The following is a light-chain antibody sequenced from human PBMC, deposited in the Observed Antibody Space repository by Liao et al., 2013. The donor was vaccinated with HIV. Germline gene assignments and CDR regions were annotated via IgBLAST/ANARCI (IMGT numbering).Light chain of an antibody. Sequence: SYVLTQPPSVSVAPGKTARITCGGDNIGDRGVHWYQQKPGQAPTLVIYYDTNRPSGIPERFSGSNLGITATLTISRVEAGDEADYYCQVWDSNHDHLGIVFGGGTKLTVL. J-gene: IGLJ2*01. CDR2: YDT. CDR3: QVWDSNHDHLGIV. V-gene: IGLV3-21*01. CDR1: NIGDRG.